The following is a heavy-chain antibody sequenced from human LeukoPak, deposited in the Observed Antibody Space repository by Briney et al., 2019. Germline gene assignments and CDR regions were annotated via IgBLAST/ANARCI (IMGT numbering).Heavy chain of an antibody. CDR1: GGTFSSYA. V-gene: IGHV1-69*06. D-gene: IGHD3-10*01. Sequence: SVKVSCKASGGTFSSYAISWVRQAPGQGLEWMGGIIPIFGTANYAQKFQGRVTITADKSTSTAYMELSSLRSEDTAVYYCARDHGSGSYYQGYFDYWGQGTLVTVSS. J-gene: IGHJ4*02. CDR3: ARDHGSGSYYQGYFDY. CDR2: IIPIFGTA.